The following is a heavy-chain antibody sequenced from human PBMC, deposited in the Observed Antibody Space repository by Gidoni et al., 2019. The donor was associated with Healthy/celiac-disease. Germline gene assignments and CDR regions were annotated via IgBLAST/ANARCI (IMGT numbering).Heavy chain of an antibody. CDR3: ASGCGNYESHPLDY. J-gene: IGHJ4*02. CDR2: ISSSSSYI. Sequence: EVQLVESGGGLVKPGGALRPSCAAPGFPSSSYSMHWVRQAPGKGLAWVSAISSSSSYIYYADAVKGRFTIFRDHAKNSLYLQMNSLRAEDTAVYYCASGCGNYESHPLDYWGQGTLVTVSS. CDR1: GFPSSSYS. V-gene: IGHV3-21*01. D-gene: IGHD4-4*01.